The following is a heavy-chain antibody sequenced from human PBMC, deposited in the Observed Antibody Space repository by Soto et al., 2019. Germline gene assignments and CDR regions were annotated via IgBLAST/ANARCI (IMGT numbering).Heavy chain of an antibody. CDR2: ISYDGSNK. CDR1: GFTFSSYA. J-gene: IGHJ6*02. V-gene: IGHV3-30-3*01. CDR3: ARDKLADIVARMDV. Sequence: GGSLGLSCAASGFTFSSYAMHWVRQAPGKGLEWVAVISYDGSNKYYADSVKGRFTISRDNSKNTLYLQMNSLRAEDTAVYYCARDKLADIVARMDVWGQGTTVTVSS. D-gene: IGHD5-12*01.